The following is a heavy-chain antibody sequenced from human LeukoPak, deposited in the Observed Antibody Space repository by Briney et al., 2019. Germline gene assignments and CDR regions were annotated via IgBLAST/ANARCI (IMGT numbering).Heavy chain of an antibody. J-gene: IGHJ4*02. D-gene: IGHD6-25*01. V-gene: IGHV3-7*01. CDR2: IKPDGSDK. CDR3: ARAGGYRDLDY. Sequence: PGGSLRLSCAASGFTFSSYWMSWVRQAPGKGLEWVAMIKPDGSDKYYVDSVKGRFTISRDNAKNSLYLQMNSLRIDDTAVYFCARAGGYRDLDYWGQGTLVTVSS. CDR1: GFTFSSYW.